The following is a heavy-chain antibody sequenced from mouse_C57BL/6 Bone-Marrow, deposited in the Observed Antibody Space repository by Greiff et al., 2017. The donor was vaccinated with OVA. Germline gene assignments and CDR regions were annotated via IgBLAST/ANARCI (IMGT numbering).Heavy chain of an antibody. CDR3: ARWTTVVEDWFAY. V-gene: IGHV1-42*01. J-gene: IGHJ3*01. CDR2: INPSTGGT. CDR1: GYSFTGYY. D-gene: IGHD1-1*01. Sequence: VQLKESGPELVKPGASVKISCKASGYSFTGYYMNWVKQSPEKSLEWIGEINPSTGGTTYNQNVKAKATLTVDKSSSTAYMPLKSLTSEDSAVYYCARWTTVVEDWFAYWGQGTLVTVSA.